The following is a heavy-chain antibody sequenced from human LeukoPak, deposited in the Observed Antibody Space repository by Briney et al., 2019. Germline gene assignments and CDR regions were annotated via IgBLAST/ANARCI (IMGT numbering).Heavy chain of an antibody. J-gene: IGHJ4*02. CDR1: GGSFSGYY. V-gene: IGHV4-34*01. Sequence: SETLSLTCAVYGGSFSGYYWSWIRQPPRKGLEWIGEINHSGSTNYNPSLKSRVTISVDTSKNQFSLKLSSVTAADTAVYYCAASLRYFDYWGQGTLVTVSS. D-gene: IGHD3-9*01. CDR2: INHSGST. CDR3: AASLRYFDY.